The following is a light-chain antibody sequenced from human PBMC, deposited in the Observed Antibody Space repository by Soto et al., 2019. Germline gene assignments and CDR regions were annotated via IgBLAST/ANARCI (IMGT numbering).Light chain of an antibody. CDR1: QDISNY. CDR2: DAS. V-gene: IGKV1-33*01. CDR3: QQYDNPLT. J-gene: IGKJ5*01. Sequence: DIQMTQSPSSLSASVGDRVTITCQARQDISNYLNWYQQKPGKAPKLLIYDASNLETGVPSRFSGSGSGTDFTFTISSLQPEDIATYYCQQYDNPLTFGQGTRLEIK.